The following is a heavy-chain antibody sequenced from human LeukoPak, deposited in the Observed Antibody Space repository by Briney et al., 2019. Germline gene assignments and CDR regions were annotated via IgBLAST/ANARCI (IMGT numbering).Heavy chain of an antibody. D-gene: IGHD5-18*01. CDR1: GFTFSSYA. CDR3: AKDQSRGYSYGYCDY. J-gene: IGHJ4*02. CDR2: ISGSGGST. Sequence: GGSLRLSCAASGFTFSSYAMSWVRQAPGKGLEWVSAISGSGGSTYYADSVKGRFTISRDNSKNTLYLQMNSLRAEDTAVYYCAKDQSRGYSYGYCDYWGQGTLVTVSS. V-gene: IGHV3-23*01.